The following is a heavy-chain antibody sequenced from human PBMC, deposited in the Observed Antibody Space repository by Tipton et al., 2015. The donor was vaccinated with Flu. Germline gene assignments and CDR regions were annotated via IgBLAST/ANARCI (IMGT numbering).Heavy chain of an antibody. Sequence: LRLSCTVSGGSISSYYWSWIRQPPGKGLEWIGYIYYSGSTNYNPSLKSRVTISVDTSKNQFSLKLSSVTAADTAVYYCASDSAAHYGMDVWGQGTTVTVSS. J-gene: IGHJ6*02. CDR2: IYYSGST. D-gene: IGHD6-13*01. CDR3: ASDSAAHYGMDV. CDR1: GGSISSYY. V-gene: IGHV4-59*08.